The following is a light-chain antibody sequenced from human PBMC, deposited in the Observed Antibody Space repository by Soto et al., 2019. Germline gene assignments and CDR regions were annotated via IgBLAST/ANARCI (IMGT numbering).Light chain of an antibody. CDR1: NIGINA. CDR3: QLWNSSSDQGV. CDR2: YDN. J-gene: IGLJ3*02. Sequence: SYELTQPPSVSVAPEKTATITCGGDNIGINAVHWYQQKPGQAPLLVVYYDNDRPSEIPERFSGSTSGNTATLTISRVEAGDEAAYYCQLWNSSSDQGVFGGGTKLTVL. V-gene: IGLV3-21*04.